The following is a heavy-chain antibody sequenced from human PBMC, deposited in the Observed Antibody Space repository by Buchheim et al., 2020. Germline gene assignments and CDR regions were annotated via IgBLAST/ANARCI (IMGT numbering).Heavy chain of an antibody. CDR2: IYSNVNT. CDR1: GDSISTSSSY. D-gene: IGHD4-17*01. J-gene: IGHJ6*02. V-gene: IGHV4-61*02. Sequence: QVQLQESGPGLVKPSQTLSLTCTVSGDSISTSSSYWSWIRQPAGQGLEWIGRIYSNVNTNYNPSLKSRVTISLDTSKNQFSLKLSSVTAADTAIYYCARATGSSYFNAMDVWGQGTT. CDR3: ARATGSSYFNAMDV.